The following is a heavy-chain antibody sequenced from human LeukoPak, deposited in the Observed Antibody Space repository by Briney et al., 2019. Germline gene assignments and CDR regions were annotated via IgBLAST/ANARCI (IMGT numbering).Heavy chain of an antibody. J-gene: IGHJ3*02. CDR1: GFTFSSTS. CDR2: TVGGGDGT. V-gene: IGHV3-23*01. CDR3: ARVVAARFDAFDI. Sequence: PGGSLRLSCAASGFTFSSTSMSWVRQAPGKGLEWVAVTVGGGDGTYYADSVKGRFTISRDNSNNTLYLQMNSLRAEDTAVYYCARVVAARFDAFDIWGQGTMVTVSS. D-gene: IGHD6-6*01.